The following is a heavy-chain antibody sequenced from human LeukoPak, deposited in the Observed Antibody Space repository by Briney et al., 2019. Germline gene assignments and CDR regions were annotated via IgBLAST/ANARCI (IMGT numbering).Heavy chain of an antibody. CDR1: GYSFTSYW. D-gene: IGHD3-3*01. V-gene: IGHV5-51*01. CDR3: ARQWAYDFWSGPNWFDP. Sequence: GESLKISCKGSGYSFTSYWIGWVRQMPGKGLEWMGIIYPGDSDTRYSPSFQGQVTISADKSISTAYLPWSSLKASDTAMYYCARQWAYDFWSGPNWFDPWGQGTLVTVSS. CDR2: IYPGDSDT. J-gene: IGHJ5*02.